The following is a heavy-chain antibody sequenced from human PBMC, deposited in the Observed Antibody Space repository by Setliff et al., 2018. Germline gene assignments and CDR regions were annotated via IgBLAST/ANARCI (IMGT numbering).Heavy chain of an antibody. CDR2: IYYSGST. D-gene: IGHD2-21*01. Sequence: TVSGGSISSGGYYWSWIRQHPGKGLEWIGYIYYSGSTYYNPSLKSRVAISVDTSKNQFSLKLSSVTAADTAVYYCARVPLMIAIRHAFDTWGQGTMVTVSS. CDR3: ARVPLMIAIRHAFDT. V-gene: IGHV4-31*03. J-gene: IGHJ3*02. CDR1: GGSISSGGYY.